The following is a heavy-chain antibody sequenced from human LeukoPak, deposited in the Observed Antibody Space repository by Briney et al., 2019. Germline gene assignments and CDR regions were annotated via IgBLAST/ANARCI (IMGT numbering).Heavy chain of an antibody. CDR3: AKCVGPRYGSGSYNGQSMHL. CDR2: ISSSCSST. D-gene: IGHD3-10*01. Sequence: GASLRLSCAASGFTLSIYTMSWVRQAPGKGLEWVSYISSSCSSTYYADSVTGRFTISRDNTKNSLYLQMNSLIAEDTALYHCAKCVGPRYGSGSYNGQSMHLWPQGTGLSVPS. V-gene: IGHV3-48*01. CDR1: GFTLSIYT. J-gene: IGHJ6*01.